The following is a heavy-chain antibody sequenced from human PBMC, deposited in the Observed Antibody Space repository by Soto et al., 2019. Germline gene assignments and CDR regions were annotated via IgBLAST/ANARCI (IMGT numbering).Heavy chain of an antibody. CDR1: GFTFSRYA. CDR2: ISGSGGST. Sequence: EVQLLESGGGLVQPGGSLRLSCAASGFTFSRYAMSWVRQAPWKGLAWGSAISGSGGSTYYADYVKGRFTISRDNSKNTLYLQMNSLRAEDTAVYYCAKTWEMGALTAFDYWGQGTLVTVSS. V-gene: IGHV3-23*01. D-gene: IGHD1-26*01. CDR3: AKTWEMGALTAFDY. J-gene: IGHJ4*02.